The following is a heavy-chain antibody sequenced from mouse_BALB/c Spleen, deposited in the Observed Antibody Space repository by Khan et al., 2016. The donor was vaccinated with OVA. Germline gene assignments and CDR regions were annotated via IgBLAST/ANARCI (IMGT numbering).Heavy chain of an antibody. CDR2: ITPDSSTI. V-gene: IGHV4-1*02. J-gene: IGHJ4*01. CDR1: GFDFSRYW. CDR3: VRQLSDAMDY. D-gene: IGHD1-3*01. Sequence: EVKLLESGGGLVQPGGSLKLSCAASGFDFSRYWMSWVRQATGKGLEWIGEITPDSSTINYTPSLKDKFVISRDNAKNTLYLQMIKVRSEDTALYYCVRQLSDAMDYWGQGTSVTVSS.